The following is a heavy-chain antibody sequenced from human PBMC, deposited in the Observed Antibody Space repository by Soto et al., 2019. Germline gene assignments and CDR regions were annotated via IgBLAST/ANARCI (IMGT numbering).Heavy chain of an antibody. D-gene: IGHD6-13*01. J-gene: IGHJ4*02. CDR3: ARDRLKYIAAAGKGAFDY. CDR1: GGTFSSYA. CDR2: SIPIFGTA. V-gene: IGHV1-69*01. Sequence: QGRLVQSGAEVKKPGASVKVSCKASGGTFSSYAISWVRQAPGQGLEWMGGSIPIFGTANYAQKFQGRVTITADESTSTAYMELSSLRSEDTAVYYCARDRLKYIAAAGKGAFDYWGQGTLVTVSS.